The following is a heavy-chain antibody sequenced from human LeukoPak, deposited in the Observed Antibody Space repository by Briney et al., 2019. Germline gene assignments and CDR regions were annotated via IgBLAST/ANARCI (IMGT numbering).Heavy chain of an antibody. V-gene: IGHV3-21*01. CDR3: ARDDRDISSFRFDY. D-gene: IGHD6-6*01. Sequence: GGSLRLSCAASGFTFNTYSMNWVRQAPGKGLEWVSSISSHSRDIYYADSVKGRFTISRDNAKNSLHLQMNSLRAEDAAVYYCARDDRDISSFRFDYWGHGILVTVSS. J-gene: IGHJ4*01. CDR1: GFTFNTYS. CDR2: ISSHSRDI.